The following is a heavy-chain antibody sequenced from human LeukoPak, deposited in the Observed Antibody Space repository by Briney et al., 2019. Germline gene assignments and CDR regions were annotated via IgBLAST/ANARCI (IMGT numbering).Heavy chain of an antibody. D-gene: IGHD5-12*01. Sequence: GGSLRLSCAASGFTFSSYETNWVRQAPGKGLEWVSYISNTERTIYYADSVRGRFTISRGNAKNSLYLQMSSLRAEDTAVYYCARARQQMATSYFDYWGQGTLVTVSS. CDR3: ARARQQMATSYFDY. CDR1: GFTFSSYE. V-gene: IGHV3-48*03. CDR2: ISNTERTI. J-gene: IGHJ4*02.